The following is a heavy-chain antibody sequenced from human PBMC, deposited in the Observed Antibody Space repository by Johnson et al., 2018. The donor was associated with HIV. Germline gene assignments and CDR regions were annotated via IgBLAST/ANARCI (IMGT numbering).Heavy chain of an antibody. CDR2: ISYDGSNK. Sequence: QMQLVESGGGVVQPGRSLRLSCAASGFTFSSYAMHWVRQAPGKGLEWVAVISYDGSNKYFADSVKGRFTISRDNSKNTLYLQMNSLRAEDTAVYYCAKDLSSSSLWGQGTMVTVSS. CDR1: GFTFSSYA. V-gene: IGHV3-30*04. D-gene: IGHD6-6*01. J-gene: IGHJ3*01. CDR3: AKDLSSSSL.